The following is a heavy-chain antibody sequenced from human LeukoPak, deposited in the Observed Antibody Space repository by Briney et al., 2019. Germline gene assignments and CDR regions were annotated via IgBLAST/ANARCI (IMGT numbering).Heavy chain of an antibody. V-gene: IGHV3-7*04. CDR1: GLTFSTHW. D-gene: IGHD2-15*01. CDR3: GGGKGLLPDY. CDR2: IKNDGSET. J-gene: IGHJ4*02. Sequence: GGSLRLSCAASGLTFSTHWMNLVRQAPGKGPEWVANIKNDGSETYYVDSVKSRCTISRDNANKSMHPQMNSLRDEDTGVYYCGGGKGLLPDYWGQGTLVTVSS.